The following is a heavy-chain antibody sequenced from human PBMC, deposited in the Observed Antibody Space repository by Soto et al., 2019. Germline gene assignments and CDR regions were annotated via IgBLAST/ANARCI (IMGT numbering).Heavy chain of an antibody. CDR1: GFTFSSYS. CDR3: ARDHSSVLLWFGELNAFDI. D-gene: IGHD3-10*01. V-gene: IGHV3-48*02. CDR2: ISSSSSTI. J-gene: IGHJ3*02. Sequence: GSLRLSCAASGFTFSSYSMNWVRQAPGKGLEWVSYISSSSSTIYYADSVKGRFTISRDNAKNSLYLQMNSLRDEDTAVYYCARDHSSVLLWFGELNAFDIWGQGTMVTVSS.